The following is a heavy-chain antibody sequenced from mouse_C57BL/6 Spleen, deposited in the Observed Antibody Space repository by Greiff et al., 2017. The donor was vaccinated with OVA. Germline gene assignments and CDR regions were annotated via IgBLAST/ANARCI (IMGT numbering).Heavy chain of an antibody. D-gene: IGHD4-1*01. CDR3: ARETSNFYFDY. Sequence: EVQGVESGGGLVKPGGSLKLSCAASAPTALLYPMSWVRQTPEKRLEWVATISDGGSYTYYPDNVKGRFTISIDNAKNNLYLLMSHLKYEDTAMYYSARETSNFYFDYWGQGTTLTVSS. V-gene: IGHV5-4*01. CDR1: APTALLYP. J-gene: IGHJ2*01. CDR2: ISDGGSYT.